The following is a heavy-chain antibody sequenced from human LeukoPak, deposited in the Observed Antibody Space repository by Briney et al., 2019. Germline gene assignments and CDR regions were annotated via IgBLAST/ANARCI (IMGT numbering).Heavy chain of an antibody. CDR1: GFTLSSYW. V-gene: IGHV3-7*03. D-gene: IGHD3-10*01. CDR2: IKEDGSEK. J-gene: IGHJ3*02. Sequence: GGGLRVSCAASGFTLSSYWLSWVRQAPGRGLEWVANIKEDGSEKYYVDSVKGRFTISRDNAKNSLYLHMNSQTAEDTAMYYCARDWVAGVPFDAFDIWGQGTMVSVSS. CDR3: ARDWVAGVPFDAFDI.